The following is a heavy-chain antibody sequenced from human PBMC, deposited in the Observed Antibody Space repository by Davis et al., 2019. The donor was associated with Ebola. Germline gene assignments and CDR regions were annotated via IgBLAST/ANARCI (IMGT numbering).Heavy chain of an antibody. Sequence: PGGSLRLSCTASTFTLSTYWMHRVRQAPGKGLEWVTNMKPDASDKNYIDSVKGRFTISRDNAENSLYLQMNSLRVEDTAVYYCARGDSRWSNWYFDLWGRGTLVTVSS. D-gene: IGHD2-15*01. CDR2: MKPDASDK. J-gene: IGHJ2*01. CDR1: TFTLSTYW. V-gene: IGHV3-7*03. CDR3: ARGDSRWSNWYFDL.